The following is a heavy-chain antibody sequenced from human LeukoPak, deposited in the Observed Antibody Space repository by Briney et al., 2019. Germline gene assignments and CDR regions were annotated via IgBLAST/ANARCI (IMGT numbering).Heavy chain of an antibody. D-gene: IGHD3-16*02. V-gene: IGHV4-34*01. Sequence: PSETLSLTCAVYGGSFSGYYWSWIRQPPGKGLEWIGEINHSGSTNYNPSLKSRVTISVDTSKNQFSLKLSSVTAADTAVYYCVVYVWGSYRTVGPFDYWGQGTLVNVSS. J-gene: IGHJ4*02. CDR2: INHSGST. CDR1: GGSFSGYY. CDR3: VVYVWGSYRTVGPFDY.